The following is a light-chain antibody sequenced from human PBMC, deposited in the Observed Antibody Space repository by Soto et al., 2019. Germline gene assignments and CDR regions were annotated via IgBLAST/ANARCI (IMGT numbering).Light chain of an antibody. V-gene: IGKV3-15*01. J-gene: IGKJ1*01. Sequence: EIVMTQSPATLSVSPGERATLSCRASQSVSSNLAWYQQKPGQAPRLLIHDASTRAAGIPARFSGSGSGTECTLTLSSLQSEDFAVYYCQQYNNWRTFGQGTKVEIK. CDR1: QSVSSN. CDR3: QQYNNWRT. CDR2: DAS.